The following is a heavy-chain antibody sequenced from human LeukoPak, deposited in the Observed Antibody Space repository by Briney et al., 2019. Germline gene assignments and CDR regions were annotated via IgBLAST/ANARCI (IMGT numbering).Heavy chain of an antibody. V-gene: IGHV4-4*02. J-gene: IGHJ6*03. CDR1: GGSISTSNW. CDR3: ARRKKGDYMDV. Sequence: SGTLSLTCGVSGGSISTSNWWSWVRPPPGKGLEWIGEIYHSGATNYNPSLKSRVTISVDKSKNQFSLKLSSVTAADTAMYSCARRKKGDYMDVWGKGTTVTVSS. CDR2: IYHSGAT.